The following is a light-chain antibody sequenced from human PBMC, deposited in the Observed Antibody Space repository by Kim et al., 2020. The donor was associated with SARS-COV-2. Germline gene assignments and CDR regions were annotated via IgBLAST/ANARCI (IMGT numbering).Light chain of an antibody. Sequence: SYELTQPLSVSVALGQTARITCGGSNIASKNVHWYQQKPGQAPVVVIYRDINRPSGIPERFSGSNSGNTATLTITRAQVGDEADYYCQVWDSTTVVFGGGTQLTVL. J-gene: IGLJ2*01. V-gene: IGLV3-9*01. CDR1: NIASKN. CDR3: QVWDSTTVV. CDR2: RDI.